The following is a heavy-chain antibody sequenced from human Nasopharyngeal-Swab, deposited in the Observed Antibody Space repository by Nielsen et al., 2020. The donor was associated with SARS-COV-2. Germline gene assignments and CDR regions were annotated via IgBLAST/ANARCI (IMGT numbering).Heavy chain of an antibody. CDR3: ARERYSGSYDY. J-gene: IGHJ4*02. D-gene: IGHD1-26*01. V-gene: IGHV3-7*01. CDR2: IKQDGSEK. Sequence: WIRQPPGKGLEWVANIKQDGSEKYYADSVKGRFTISRDNSKDTLYLQMNSLRAEDTAVYYCARERYSGSYDYWGQGTLVTVSS.